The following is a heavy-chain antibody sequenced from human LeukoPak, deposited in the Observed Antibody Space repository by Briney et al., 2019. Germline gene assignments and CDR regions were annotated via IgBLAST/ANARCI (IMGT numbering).Heavy chain of an antibody. CDR2: INHSGST. CDR3: ARARLNYDILTGYSRPNGTLDY. CDR1: GGPFSGYY. V-gene: IGHV4-34*01. J-gene: IGHJ4*02. Sequence: SETLSLTCAVYGGPFSGYYWSWIRQPPGKGLEWIGEINHSGSTNYNPSLKSRVTISVDTSKNQFSLKLSSVTAADTAVYYCARARLNYDILTGYSRPNGTLDYWGQGTLVTVSS. D-gene: IGHD3-9*01.